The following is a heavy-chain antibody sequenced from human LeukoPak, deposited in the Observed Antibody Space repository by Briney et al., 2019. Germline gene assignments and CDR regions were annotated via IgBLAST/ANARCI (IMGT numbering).Heavy chain of an antibody. D-gene: IGHD6-6*01. V-gene: IGHV4-61*02. Sequence: PSQTLSLTCTVSGGSISSGSYYWSWIRQPAGKGLEWIGRIYTSGSTNYNPSLKSRVTISVDTSKNQFSLKLSSVTAADTALYYCARQWAYSSSSDYWGQGTLVTVSS. J-gene: IGHJ4*02. CDR1: GGSISSGSYY. CDR3: ARQWAYSSSSDY. CDR2: IYTSGST.